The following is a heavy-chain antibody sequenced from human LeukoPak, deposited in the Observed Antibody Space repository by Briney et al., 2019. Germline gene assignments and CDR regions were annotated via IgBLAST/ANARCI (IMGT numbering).Heavy chain of an antibody. Sequence: SETLSLTCTVSGASISSSSYYWGWIRQPPGKGLEWIGSIYHSGSTYYNPSLKSRVTISVDTSKNQFSLRLSSVTAGDTAVYYCARDWGIGSGSPSYYYGMDVWGQGTTVTVSS. CDR1: GASISSSSYY. D-gene: IGHD3-10*01. CDR2: IYHSGST. V-gene: IGHV4-39*02. CDR3: ARDWGIGSGSPSYYYGMDV. J-gene: IGHJ6*02.